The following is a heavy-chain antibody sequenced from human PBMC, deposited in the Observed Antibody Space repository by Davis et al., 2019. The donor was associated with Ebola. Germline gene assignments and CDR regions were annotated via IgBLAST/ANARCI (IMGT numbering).Heavy chain of an antibody. D-gene: IGHD2-2*01. Sequence: ASVKVSCKASGYTFTSYAMHWVRQAPGQRLEWMGWINAGNGNTKYSQKFQGRVTMTRNTSISTAYMELSSLRSEDTAVYYCARGGIGYCSSTSCYAYYYYGMDVWGQGTTVTVSS. CDR3: ARGGIGYCSSTSCYAYYYYGMDV. V-gene: IGHV1-3*01. J-gene: IGHJ6*02. CDR1: GYTFTSYA. CDR2: INAGNGNT.